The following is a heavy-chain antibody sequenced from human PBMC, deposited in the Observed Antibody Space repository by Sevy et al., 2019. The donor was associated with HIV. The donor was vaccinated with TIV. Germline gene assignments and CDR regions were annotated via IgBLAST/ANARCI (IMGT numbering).Heavy chain of an antibody. CDR2: IKQDGSEK. V-gene: IGHV3-7*03. J-gene: IGHJ3*02. CDR3: ARGDFRGSYREIDAFDI. D-gene: IGHD3-16*02. Sequence: GGSLRLSCAASGFTLSSYWMSWVRQAPGKGLEWVANIKQDGSEKYYVDSVKGRFTISRDNAKNSLYLQMNSLRAEDTAVYYCARGDFRGSYREIDAFDIWGQGTMVTVSS. CDR1: GFTLSSYW.